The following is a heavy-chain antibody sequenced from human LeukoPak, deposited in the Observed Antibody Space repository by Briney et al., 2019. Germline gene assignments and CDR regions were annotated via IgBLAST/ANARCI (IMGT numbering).Heavy chain of an antibody. V-gene: IGHV4-4*07. Sequence: SETLSLTCAVYGGSFSGYYWSWIRQPAGKGLEWIGRIYTSGSTNYNPSLKSRVTISVDTSKNQFSLKLSSVTAADTAVYYCARDQGWELGGFAFDIWGQGTMVTVSS. D-gene: IGHD1-26*01. CDR1: GGSFSGYY. CDR2: IYTSGST. CDR3: ARDQGWELGGFAFDI. J-gene: IGHJ3*02.